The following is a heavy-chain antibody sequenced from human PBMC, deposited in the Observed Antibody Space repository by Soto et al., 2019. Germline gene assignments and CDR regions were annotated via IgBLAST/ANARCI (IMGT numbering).Heavy chain of an antibody. CDR1: GFTFSSYA. CDR3: AKTLVLRFLEWLPYYFDY. V-gene: IGHV3-23*01. J-gene: IGHJ4*02. D-gene: IGHD3-3*01. Sequence: GGSLRLSCAASGFTFSSYAMSWVRQAPGKGLEWVSAISGSGGSTYYADSVKGRFTISRDNSKNTLYLQMNSLRAEDTAVYSCAKTLVLRFLEWLPYYFDYWGQGTLVTVSS. CDR2: ISGSGGST.